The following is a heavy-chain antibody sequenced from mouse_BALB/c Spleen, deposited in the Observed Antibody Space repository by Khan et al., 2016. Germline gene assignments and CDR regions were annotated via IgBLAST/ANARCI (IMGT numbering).Heavy chain of an antibody. CDR2: ISYDGSN. V-gene: IGHV3-6*02. CDR3: ARAWYFDY. J-gene: IGHJ2*01. CDR1: GYSITSGYY. Sequence: EVKLEVSGPGLMKPSQSLSLTCSVTGYSITSGYYWNWIRQFPGNKLEWMGYISYDGSNNYNPSLKNRISITRDTSKNQFFLKLNSVTTEDTATYYCARAWYFDYWGQGTTLTVSS.